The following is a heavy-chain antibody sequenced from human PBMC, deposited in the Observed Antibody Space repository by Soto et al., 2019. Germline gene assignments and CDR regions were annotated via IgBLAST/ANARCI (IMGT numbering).Heavy chain of an antibody. CDR1: GGKFSTFA. Sequence: QVQLVKSVAEVKRPGSSVKVSCTASGGKFSTFAINWVRQAPGHVLEWMGGIIPHFGEASYARKFQGRVTLTADEYPTTAFMELSRLRSDDTAVYYCARGFYSDGPTDDYVNWPPLLWGQGTWIPVTS. D-gene: IGHD1-1*01. CDR3: ARGFYSDGPTDDYVNWPPLL. CDR2: IIPHFGEA. V-gene: IGHV1-69*01. J-gene: IGHJ4*02.